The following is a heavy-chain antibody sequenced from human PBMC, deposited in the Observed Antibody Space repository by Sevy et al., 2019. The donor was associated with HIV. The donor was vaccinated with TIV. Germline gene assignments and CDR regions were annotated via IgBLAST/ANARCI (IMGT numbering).Heavy chain of an antibody. D-gene: IGHD3-22*01. CDR1: GFSLSNYW. J-gene: IGHJ4*02. CDR2: INQDGHEK. CDR3: VRSSYDYDNGYYYPFAI. V-gene: IGHV3-7*01. Sequence: GGYLRLSCVASGFSLSNYWMTWVRQAPGKGLEWMANINQDGHEKYYVDSVKGRFTISRDGATLFLQMNSLRAEDTALYYSVRSSYDYDNGYYYPFAIWGRGTLVTVSS.